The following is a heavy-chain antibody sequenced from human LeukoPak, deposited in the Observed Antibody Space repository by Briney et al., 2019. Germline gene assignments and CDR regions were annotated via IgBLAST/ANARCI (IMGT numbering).Heavy chain of an antibody. J-gene: IGHJ4*02. Sequence: ASVKVSCKASGYTFSSYGISWVRQAPGQGLEWMGWISVYSGNTNYAQRPQGRVTMTTDTSTNTAYMELRSLRSDDTAVYYCARDANGVLGDYWGQGTLVTVSS. CDR3: ARDANGVLGDY. CDR1: GYTFSSYG. D-gene: IGHD2-8*01. V-gene: IGHV1-18*01. CDR2: ISVYSGNT.